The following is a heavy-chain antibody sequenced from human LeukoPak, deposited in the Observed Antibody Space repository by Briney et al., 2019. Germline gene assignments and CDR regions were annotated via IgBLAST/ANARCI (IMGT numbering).Heavy chain of an antibody. D-gene: IGHD1-26*01. CDR2: IKQDGSEK. J-gene: IGHJ4*02. Sequence: GGSLRLSCAASGFTFSSYWMSWVRQAPGKGLEWVANIKQDGSEKYYVDSVKGRITISRDNAKKSLYLQMNSLRAEDTAVYYCAREGAIVGAIYFDYWGQGTLVTVSS. V-gene: IGHV3-7*01. CDR1: GFTFSSYW. CDR3: AREGAIVGAIYFDY.